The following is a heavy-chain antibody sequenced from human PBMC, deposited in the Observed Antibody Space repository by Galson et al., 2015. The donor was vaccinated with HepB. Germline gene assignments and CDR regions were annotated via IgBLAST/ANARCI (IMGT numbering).Heavy chain of an antibody. CDR2: IIPIFGTA. CDR1: GGTFSSYA. J-gene: IGHJ6*02. D-gene: IGHD6-13*01. V-gene: IGHV1-69*13. Sequence: SVKVSCKASGGTFSSYAISWVRQAPGQGLEWMGGIIPIFGTANYAQKFQGRVTITADESTSAAYMELSSLRSEDTAVYYCARAPTEYSSSWFRSQQAKKNYYYGMDVWGQGTTVTVSS. CDR3: ARAPTEYSSSWFRSQQAKKNYYYGMDV.